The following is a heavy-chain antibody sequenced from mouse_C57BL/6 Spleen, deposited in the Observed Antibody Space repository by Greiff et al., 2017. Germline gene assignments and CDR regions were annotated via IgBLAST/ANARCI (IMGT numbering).Heavy chain of an antibody. CDR2: INPYNGGT. J-gene: IGHJ2*01. Sequence: EVQLVESGPVLVKPGASVKMSCKASGYTFTDYYMNWVKQSHGKSLEWIGVINPYNGGTSYNQKFKGKATLTVDKSSSTAYMELNSLTSEDSAVYYCARRLGSSYYYFDYWGQGTTLTVSS. CDR3: ARRLGSSYYYFDY. CDR1: GYTFTDYY. D-gene: IGHD1-1*01. V-gene: IGHV1-19*01.